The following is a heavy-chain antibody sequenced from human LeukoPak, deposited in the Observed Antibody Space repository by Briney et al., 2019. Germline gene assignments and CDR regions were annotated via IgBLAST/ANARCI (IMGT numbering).Heavy chain of an antibody. CDR2: IIPIFGTA. D-gene: IGHD3-22*01. J-gene: IGHJ4*02. V-gene: IGHV1-69*05. CDR1: GYTFTSYG. CDR3: ARSDPYYYDSSGYYRNYFDY. Sequence: ASVKVSCKASGYTFTSYGISWVRQAPGQGLEWMGGIIPIFGTANYAQKFQGRVTITTDESTSTAYMELSSLRSEDTAAYYCARSDPYYYDSSGYYRNYFDYWGQGTLVTVSS.